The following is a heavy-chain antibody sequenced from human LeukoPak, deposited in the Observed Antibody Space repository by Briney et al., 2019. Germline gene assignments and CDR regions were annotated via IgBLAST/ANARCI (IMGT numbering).Heavy chain of an antibody. J-gene: IGHJ4*02. CDR3: ARDYSSSSPLDY. CDR1: GFTFSSYW. CDR2: IKQDGSEK. Sequence: GGSLRLSCAAYGFTFSSYWMSWVRQAPGKGLEWVANIKQDGSEKYYVDSVKGRFTISRDNAKNSLYLQMNSLRAEDTAVYYCARDYSSSSPLDYWGQGTLVTVSS. V-gene: IGHV3-7*01. D-gene: IGHD6-6*01.